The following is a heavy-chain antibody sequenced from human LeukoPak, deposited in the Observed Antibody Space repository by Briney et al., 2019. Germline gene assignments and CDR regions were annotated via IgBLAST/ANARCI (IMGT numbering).Heavy chain of an antibody. CDR2: INAGNGNT. Sequence: ASVKVSCKASGYTFTSYAMHWVRQAPGQRLEWMGWINAGNGNTKYSQKFQGRVTITRDTSASTAYMELSSLRSEDTAVYYCARTYYDFWSGYNSYFDYWGQGPWSPSPQ. CDR1: GYTFTSYA. V-gene: IGHV1-3*01. CDR3: ARTYYDFWSGYNSYFDY. J-gene: IGHJ4*03. D-gene: IGHD3-3*01.